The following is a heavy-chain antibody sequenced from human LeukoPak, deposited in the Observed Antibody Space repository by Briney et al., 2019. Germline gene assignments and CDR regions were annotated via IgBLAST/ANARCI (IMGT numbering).Heavy chain of an antibody. CDR1: GYIFTSNY. J-gene: IGHJ4*02. V-gene: IGHV1-46*01. CDR2: IYPRDGST. CDR3: ARDLPGRYYGIVVAYFDY. D-gene: IGHD3-22*01. Sequence: ASVKVSCKASGYIFTSNYIHWVRQAPGQGLEWMGMIYPRDGSTSYAQKFQGRVTVTRDTSTSTAYMELRSLRSDDTAVYYCARDLPGRYYGIVVAYFDYWGQGTLVTVSS.